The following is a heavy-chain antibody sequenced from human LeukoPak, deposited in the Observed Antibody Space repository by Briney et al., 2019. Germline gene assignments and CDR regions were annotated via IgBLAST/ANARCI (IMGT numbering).Heavy chain of an antibody. D-gene: IGHD6-6*01. CDR2: ISSSSSTI. Sequence: GGSLRLSCAASGFTFSSYSMNWVRQAPGKGLEWVSYISSSSSTIYYADSVKGRFTISRDNAKNSLYLQMNSLRAEDTAVYYCARYEYSSLSPLYYYYYMDVWGKGTTVTVSS. CDR1: GFTFSSYS. CDR3: ARYEYSSLSPLYYYYYMDV. V-gene: IGHV3-48*04. J-gene: IGHJ6*03.